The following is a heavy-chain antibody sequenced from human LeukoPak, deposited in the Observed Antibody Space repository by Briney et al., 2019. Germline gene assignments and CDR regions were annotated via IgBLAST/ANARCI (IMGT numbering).Heavy chain of an antibody. D-gene: IGHD4-23*01. Sequence: SETLSLTCTVSGGSITSYYWSWIRQPPGKGLGWIGYVYYSGTYNYSPSLKSRVTISVDTSKNQFSLKLSSVTAADTAVYYCARRHYGGNSDWFDPWGQGTLVTVSS. CDR1: GGSITSYY. CDR3: ARRHYGGNSDWFDP. CDR2: VYYSGTY. J-gene: IGHJ5*02. V-gene: IGHV4-59*08.